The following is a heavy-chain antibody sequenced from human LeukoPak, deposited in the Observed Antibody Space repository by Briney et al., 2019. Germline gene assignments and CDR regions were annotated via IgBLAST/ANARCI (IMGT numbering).Heavy chain of an antibody. V-gene: IGHV4-39*01. D-gene: IGHD6-19*01. CDR1: GGSISSSSYY. J-gene: IGHJ4*02. CDR2: IYYSGST. Sequence: SETLSLTCTASGGSISSSSYYWGWIRQTPGKGLEWIGSIYYSGSTYYNPSLEGRVTISADTSRNKFSLNLRSVTAADTAVYYCASYNSGGYDVSDYWGQGTLVTVSS. CDR3: ASYNSGGYDVSDY.